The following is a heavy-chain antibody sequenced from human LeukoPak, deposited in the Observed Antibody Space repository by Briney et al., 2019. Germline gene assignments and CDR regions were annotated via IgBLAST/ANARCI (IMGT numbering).Heavy chain of an antibody. CDR3: ARHSSCNNGVCYKGGDY. CDR2: ITPSGGT. J-gene: IGHJ4*02. D-gene: IGHD2-8*01. CDR1: GGTFSSYA. Sequence: ASVKVSCKASGGTFSSYAISWVRQAPGQGLEWMGWITPSGGTNCPQKFQGRVAITRDTSISTAYLQWSSLKASDTAMYYCARHSSCNNGVCYKGGDYWGQGTLVTVSS. V-gene: IGHV1-2*02.